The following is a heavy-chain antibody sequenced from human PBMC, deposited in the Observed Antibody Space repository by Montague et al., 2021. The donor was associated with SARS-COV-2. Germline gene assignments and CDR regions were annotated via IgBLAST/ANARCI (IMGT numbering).Heavy chain of an antibody. CDR2: IYYSGST. CDR3: ARVGIVVVPAAIVTLSYYYYMDV. J-gene: IGHJ6*03. V-gene: IGHV4-31*03. CDR1: GGSISSGGYY. D-gene: IGHD2-2*02. Sequence: TLSLTCTVSGGSISSGGYYWSWIRQHPGKGLEWIGYIYYSGSTYYNPSLKSRVTISVDTSKNQFSLKLSSVTAADTAVYYCARVGIVVVPAAIVTLSYYYYMDVGGKGTTVTVSS.